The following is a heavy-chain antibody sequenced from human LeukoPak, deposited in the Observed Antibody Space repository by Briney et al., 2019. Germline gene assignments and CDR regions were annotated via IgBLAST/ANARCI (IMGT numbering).Heavy chain of an antibody. Sequence: ASVEVSCKASGYTFTSYGISWVRQAPGQGLEWMGWISGFNGNTVYAQKVQGRVTVTTDTSTSTAYMELRSLRSDDTAVYYCARADYGDYGDYWGQGTLVTVSS. D-gene: IGHD4-17*01. V-gene: IGHV1-18*01. CDR3: ARADYGDYGDY. CDR2: ISGFNGNT. J-gene: IGHJ4*02. CDR1: GYTFTSYG.